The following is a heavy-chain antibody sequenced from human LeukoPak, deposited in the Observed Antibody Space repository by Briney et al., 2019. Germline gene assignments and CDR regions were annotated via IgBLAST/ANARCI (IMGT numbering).Heavy chain of an antibody. J-gene: IGHJ6*03. D-gene: IGHD3-3*01. CDR3: AKHDTVFGAAHFYMDV. CDR2: IYSTGNT. CDR1: GGSINTYY. Sequence: PSETLSLTCAVSGGSINTYYWSWIRQPPGKGLEWVGYIYSTGNTNYNPSLKGRVTISLDPSKNQFSLNLSSVTAADTAVYYCAKHDTVFGAAHFYMDVWGKGTTVTVS. V-gene: IGHV4-4*09.